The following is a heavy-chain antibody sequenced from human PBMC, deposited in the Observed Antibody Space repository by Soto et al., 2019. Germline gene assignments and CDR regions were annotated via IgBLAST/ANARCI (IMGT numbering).Heavy chain of an antibody. D-gene: IGHD3-10*01. CDR3: AKAYGAGSYFFDS. CDR2: SYSGGNT. J-gene: IGHJ5*01. CDR1: GISVSSNY. V-gene: IGHV3-53*01. Sequence: EVQLVESGGGLIQPGGSLRLSCAASGISVSSNYMTWVRQAPGKGLECVSVSYSGGNTYYADSVKGRFTISRDNFKNTFYLQMNSLRAEDTAVYYCAKAYGAGSYFFDSWGQGTLGTVSS.